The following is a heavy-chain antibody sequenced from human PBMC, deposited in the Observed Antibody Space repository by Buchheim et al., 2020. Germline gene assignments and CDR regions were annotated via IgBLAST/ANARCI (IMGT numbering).Heavy chain of an antibody. CDR3: AKDWSQWLATH. J-gene: IGHJ4*02. D-gene: IGHD6-19*01. V-gene: IGHV3-30*18. CDR2: ISDDGSNK. CDR1: GFTLSNYG. Sequence: QVHLVESGGGVVQPGRSLRLSCAASGFTLSNYGMHWDRQAPGKGLEWVPFISDDGSNKYYADSVKGRFTISRDESKNTLYLQMNSLRPEDTAVYYCAKDWSQWLATHWGQGTL.